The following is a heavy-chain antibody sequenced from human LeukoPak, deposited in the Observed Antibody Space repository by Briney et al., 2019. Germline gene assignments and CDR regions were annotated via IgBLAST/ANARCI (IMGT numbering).Heavy chain of an antibody. CDR3: AKVRAAAFDY. CDR1: GFTFSSYW. D-gene: IGHD6-13*01. Sequence: GGSLRLSCAASGFTFSSYWMHWVRQAPGKGLVWVSRISSDGSSTNYADSVKGRFTISRDNSKNTLYLQMNSLRAEDTAVYYCAKVRAAAFDYWGQGTLVTVSS. CDR2: ISSDGSST. V-gene: IGHV3-74*01. J-gene: IGHJ4*02.